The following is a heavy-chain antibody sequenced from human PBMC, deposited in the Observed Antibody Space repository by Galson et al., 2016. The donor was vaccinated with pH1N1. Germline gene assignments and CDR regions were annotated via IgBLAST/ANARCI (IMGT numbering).Heavy chain of an antibody. Sequence: ETLSLTCTVSGGSIGSSSYYWDWIRQPPGKGLEWIGSIYYSGSTYYNPSLKSRVTITVDTSKNQFSLKLSSVTAADTAVYYCARRGIGEFLYYFDSWGQGTLVTVSS. V-gene: IGHV4-39*01. D-gene: IGHD3-10*01. CDR3: ARRGIGEFLYYFDS. CDR2: IYYSGST. CDR1: GGSIGSSSYY. J-gene: IGHJ4*02.